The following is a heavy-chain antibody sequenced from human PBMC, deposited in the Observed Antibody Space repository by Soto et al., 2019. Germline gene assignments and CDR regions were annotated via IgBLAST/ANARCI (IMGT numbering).Heavy chain of an antibody. V-gene: IGHV3-33*01. CDR2: IWYDGSNK. Sequence: VQLVESGGGVVQPGRSLRLSCAASGFTFSSYGMHWVRQAPGKGLEWVAVIWYDGSNKYYADSVKGRFTISRDNSKNTLYLQMNSLRAEDTAVYYCARADYYDSSGYYYGAFDIWGQGTMVTVSS. CDR1: GFTFSSYG. J-gene: IGHJ3*02. CDR3: ARADYYDSSGYYYGAFDI. D-gene: IGHD3-22*01.